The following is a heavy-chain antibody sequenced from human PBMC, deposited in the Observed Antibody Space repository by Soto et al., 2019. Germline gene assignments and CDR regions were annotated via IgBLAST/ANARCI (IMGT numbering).Heavy chain of an antibody. Sequence: XESLKISWEGSGYSFTSYWLGWVRQMPGKGLDWMGIIYPGDSDTRYSPSFQGQVTISADKSISTAYLQWSSLKASDTAMYYCARVGTNYYASSGYYLGFDDWGQGTLVTVSS. CDR1: GYSFTSYW. CDR2: IYPGDSDT. V-gene: IGHV5-51*01. D-gene: IGHD3-22*01. CDR3: ARVGTNYYASSGYYLGFDD. J-gene: IGHJ4*02.